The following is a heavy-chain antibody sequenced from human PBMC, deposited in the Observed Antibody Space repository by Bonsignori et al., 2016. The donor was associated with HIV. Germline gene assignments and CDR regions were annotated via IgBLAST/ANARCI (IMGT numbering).Heavy chain of an antibody. Sequence: ASVKVSCKTSGYTFVGFAIAWVRQAPGQGLEWMGTISGYNGNTQSGKKFQGRVTMTTDTSTNTAYLELRGLRLDDTATYYCARAQFYGSGMDDAFDVWGQGTVVTVSS. CDR1: GYTFVGFA. J-gene: IGHJ3*01. CDR2: ISGYNGNT. D-gene: IGHD3-10*01. CDR3: ARAQFYGSGMDDAFDV. V-gene: IGHV1-18*01.